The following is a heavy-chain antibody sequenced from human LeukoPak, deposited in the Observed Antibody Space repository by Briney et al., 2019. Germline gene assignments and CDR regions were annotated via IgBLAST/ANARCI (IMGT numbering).Heavy chain of an antibody. CDR3: ARVYYSNSYDYWYFDL. CDR2: IYYSGST. D-gene: IGHD6-13*01. CDR1: GYSISSGYY. Sequence: SETLSLTCTVSGYSISSGYYWGWIRQPPGKGLEWIGSIYYSGSTYYSLSLKSRVTISVDTSKNQFSLKLSSVTAADTAVYYCARVYYSNSYDYWYFDLWGRGTLVTVSS. V-gene: IGHV4-38-2*02. J-gene: IGHJ2*01.